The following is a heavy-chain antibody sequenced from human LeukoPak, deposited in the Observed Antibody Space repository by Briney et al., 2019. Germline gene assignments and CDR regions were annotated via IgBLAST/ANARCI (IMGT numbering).Heavy chain of an antibody. CDR3: ARVSGNYGSGSYLDY. CDR2: INHSGST. D-gene: IGHD3-10*01. CDR1: GWSFSGYY. Sequence: SETLSLTCAVYGWSFSGYYWSWIRQPPGKGLEWIGEINHSGSTNYNPSLKSRVTISVDTSKNQFSPKLSSVTAADTAVYYCARVSGNYGSGSYLDYWGQGTLVTVSS. V-gene: IGHV4-34*01. J-gene: IGHJ4*02.